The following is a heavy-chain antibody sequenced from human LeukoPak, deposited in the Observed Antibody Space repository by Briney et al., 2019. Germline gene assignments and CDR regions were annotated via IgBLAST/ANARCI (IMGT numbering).Heavy chain of an antibody. Sequence: SETLSLTCTVSDGSISSGGYYWSWIRQHPGKGLEWIGYIYTSGSTNYNPSLKSRVTISVDTSKNQFSLKLSSVTAADTAVYYCARGRYCSSTSCYKGRWFDPWGQGTLVTVSS. J-gene: IGHJ5*02. CDR2: IYTSGST. V-gene: IGHV4-61*08. CDR3: ARGRYCSSTSCYKGRWFDP. CDR1: DGSISSGGYY. D-gene: IGHD2-2*02.